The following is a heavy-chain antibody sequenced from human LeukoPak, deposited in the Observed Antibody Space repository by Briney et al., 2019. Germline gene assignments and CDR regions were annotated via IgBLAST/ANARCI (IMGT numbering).Heavy chain of an antibody. CDR2: INHRGDIT. CDR3: ATDPNRDDWLFPYGMDV. CDR1: GYAFTNHY. Sequence: ASVKVSCKASGYAFTNHYMHWVRRAPGQGPEWMGLINHRGDITTSAQRFQDRITMTRDTSTSTDYMELRSLTSEDTAVYYCATDPNRDDWLFPYGMDVWGQGTTVTVSS. J-gene: IGHJ6*02. D-gene: IGHD3-9*01. V-gene: IGHV1-46*01.